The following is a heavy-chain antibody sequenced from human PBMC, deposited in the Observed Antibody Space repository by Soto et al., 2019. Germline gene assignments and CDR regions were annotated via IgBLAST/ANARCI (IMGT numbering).Heavy chain of an antibody. V-gene: IGHV3-64D*06. D-gene: IGHD2-15*01. CDR2: ISSNGGST. J-gene: IGHJ4*02. CDR1: GFTFSSYA. Sequence: PGGSLRLSCSASGFTFSSYAMHWVRQAPGKGLEYVSAISSNGGSTYYADSVKGRFTISRDNSKNTLYLQMSSLRAEDTAVYYCVKDERGTLLIVAPFDYWGQGTLVTAPQ. CDR3: VKDERGTLLIVAPFDY.